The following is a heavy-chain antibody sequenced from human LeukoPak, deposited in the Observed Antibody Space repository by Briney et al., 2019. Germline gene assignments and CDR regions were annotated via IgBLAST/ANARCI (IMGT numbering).Heavy chain of an antibody. V-gene: IGHV3-11*01. CDR3: ACDFRYLGHDF. CDR1: AFTLGDFY. J-gene: IGHJ4*02. D-gene: IGHD2-21*02. Sequence: GGSLRLSCTASAFTLGDFYMSWIRQAPGKGLEWIAYISNVGLTTYYAEYVKGRFTISRDNAKNSLYLQMNSLRPEDTAVYYCACDFRYLGHDFWGQGSLVTVSS. CDR2: ISNVGLTT.